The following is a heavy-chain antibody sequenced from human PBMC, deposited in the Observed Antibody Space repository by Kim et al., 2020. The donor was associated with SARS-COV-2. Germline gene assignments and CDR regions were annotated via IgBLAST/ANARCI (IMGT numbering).Heavy chain of an antibody. CDR3: ARGGAMVDY. V-gene: IGHV3-21*01. Sequence: SYLYYADSVKGRFTISRDNAKNSLYLQMNSLRAEDTAVYYCARGGAMVDYWGQGTLVTVSS. D-gene: IGHD3-16*01. J-gene: IGHJ4*02. CDR2: SYL.